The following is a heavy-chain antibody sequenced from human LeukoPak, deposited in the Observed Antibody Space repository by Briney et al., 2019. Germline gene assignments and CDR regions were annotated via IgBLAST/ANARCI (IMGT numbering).Heavy chain of an antibody. CDR2: IYYSGST. V-gene: IGHV4-61*01. CDR1: GGSVSSGSYY. Sequence: SETLSLTCTVSGGSVSSGSYYWSWIRQPPGKGLEWIGYIYYSGSTNYDPSLKSRVTISVDTSKNQFSLKLSSVTAADTAVYYCAREGRRYGSGSYYNQEMTILDVWGQGTTVTVSS. CDR3: AREGRRYGSGSYYNQEMTILDV. D-gene: IGHD3-10*01. J-gene: IGHJ6*02.